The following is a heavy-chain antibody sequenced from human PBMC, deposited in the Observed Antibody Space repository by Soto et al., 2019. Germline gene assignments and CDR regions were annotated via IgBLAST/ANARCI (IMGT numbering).Heavy chain of an antibody. CDR3: AREQWLVRYFDY. CDR1: GDSISSGDYY. CDR2: IYYSGNT. D-gene: IGHD6-19*01. Sequence: SETLSLTCTVSGDSISSGDYYWGWIRQPPGKGLEWIGCIYYSGNTYYNPSLKRRVTISVDTSKNQFSLQLSSVTAADTAVYYCAREQWLVRYFDYWGQGTLVTVSS. J-gene: IGHJ4*02. V-gene: IGHV4-39*02.